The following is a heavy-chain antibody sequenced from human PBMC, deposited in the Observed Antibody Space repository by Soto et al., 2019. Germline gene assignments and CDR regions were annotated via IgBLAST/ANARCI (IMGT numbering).Heavy chain of an antibody. CDR1: GFTFTNYR. J-gene: IGHJ4*02. CDR2: IHNDGTT. CDR3: ARDFEGLGY. D-gene: IGHD3-16*01. Sequence: EVQLVESGGGLVQPGGSLTLSCAASGFTFTNYRMHWVRQALGKGLVWVSSIHNDGTTNYADSVKGRFTISRDNAKNTLYLQMNSLRAEDTAVYYCARDFEGLGYWGRGPLVTVSS. V-gene: IGHV3-74*01.